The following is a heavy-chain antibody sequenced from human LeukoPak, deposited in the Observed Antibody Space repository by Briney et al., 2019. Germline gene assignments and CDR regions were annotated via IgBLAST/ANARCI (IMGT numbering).Heavy chain of an antibody. CDR1: GGSISSYY. V-gene: IGHV4-4*07. J-gene: IGHJ3*02. CDR3: ARAPSNYDILTGYYYDWGAFDI. D-gene: IGHD3-9*01. Sequence: SETLSLTCTVSGGSISSYYWSWIRQPAGKGLEWIGRIYTSGSTNYNPSLKSRVTMSVDTSKNQFSLKLSSVTAADTAVYYCARAPSNYDILTGYYYDWGAFDIWGQGTMVTVSS. CDR2: IYTSGST.